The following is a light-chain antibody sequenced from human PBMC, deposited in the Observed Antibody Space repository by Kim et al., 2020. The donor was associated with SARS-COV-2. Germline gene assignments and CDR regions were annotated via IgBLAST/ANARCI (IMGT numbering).Light chain of an antibody. CDR1: SSDVGGYSY. J-gene: IGLJ1*01. CDR3: CSYAGSYTYV. V-gene: IGLV2-11*01. CDR2: DVS. Sequence: LTQPRSVSGSPGQSVTISCTGTSSDVGGYSYVSWYQQHPGKAPKLMIYDVSKRPSGVPDHFSGSKSGNTASLTIPGLQAEDEADYYCCSYAGSYTYVFGTGTKVTVL.